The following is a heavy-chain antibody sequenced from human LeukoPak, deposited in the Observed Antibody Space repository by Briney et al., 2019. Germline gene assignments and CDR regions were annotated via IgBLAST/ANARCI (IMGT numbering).Heavy chain of an antibody. V-gene: IGHV3-30*18. J-gene: IGHJ6*02. D-gene: IGHD3-22*01. Sequence: GRSLRLSCAASGFTFSSYGMHWVRQAPGKGLEWVAVISYDGSNKYYADSVKGRFTISRDNSKNMLYLQMNSLRAEDTAVYYCAKDSYYYDSSGHLPQAPGGMDVWGQGTTVTVSS. CDR3: AKDSYYYDSSGHLPQAPGGMDV. CDR2: ISYDGSNK. CDR1: GFTFSSYG.